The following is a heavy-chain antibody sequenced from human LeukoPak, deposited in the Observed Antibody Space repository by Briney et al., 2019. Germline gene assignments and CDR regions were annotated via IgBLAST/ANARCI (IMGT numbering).Heavy chain of an antibody. D-gene: IGHD5-24*01. V-gene: IGHV4-30-4*08. CDR3: ARDQMATIGDAFDI. Sequence: SETLSLTCTVSGGSISSGNYYWSWIRQPPGKGLEWIGYIYYSGSTYYNPSLKSRVTISVDTSKNQFSLKLSSVTAADTAVYYCARDQMATIGDAFDIWGQGTMVTVSS. CDR2: IYYSGST. J-gene: IGHJ3*02. CDR1: GGSISSGNYY.